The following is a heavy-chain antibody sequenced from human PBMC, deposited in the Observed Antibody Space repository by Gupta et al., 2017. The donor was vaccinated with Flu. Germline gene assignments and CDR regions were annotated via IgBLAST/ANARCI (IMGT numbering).Heavy chain of an antibody. D-gene: IGHD2-15*01. CDR3: AKAGIVDY. CDR2: ISATGGST. CDR1: A. J-gene: IGHJ4*02. Sequence: AMAWVRQSPGEGLKWVASISATGGSTYYADSVKGRFTISRDNSKNTLYLQMDSLRADDTATYYCAKAGIVDYWGQGTLVTVSS. V-gene: IGHV3-23*01.